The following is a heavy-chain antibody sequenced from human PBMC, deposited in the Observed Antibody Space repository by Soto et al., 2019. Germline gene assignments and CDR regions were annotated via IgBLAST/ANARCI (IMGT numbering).Heavy chain of an antibody. D-gene: IGHD1-26*01. J-gene: IGHJ4*02. CDR1: GLTVSSNY. CDR3: ANIVGAAYFDY. Sequence: EVQLVESGGGLVQPGGSLRLSCAASGLTVSSNYMSWVRQAPGKGLEWVSVIYSGGSTYYADSVKGRFTISRDNSKNTLNLHMNSLRAEDTAVYYCANIVGAAYFDYWGQGTLLTVSS. V-gene: IGHV3-66*01. CDR2: IYSGGST.